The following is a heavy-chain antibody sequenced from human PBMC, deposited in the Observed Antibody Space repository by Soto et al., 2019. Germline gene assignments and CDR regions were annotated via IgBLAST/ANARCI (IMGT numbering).Heavy chain of an antibody. CDR2: ISTYNGNT. V-gene: IGHV1-18*01. J-gene: IGHJ4*02. CDR3: ARDGYGDYGY. Sequence: QVQLVQSGAEVKKPGTSVKVSCKASGYTFTSNGISWVRQAPGQGLEWMGWISTYNGNTNYAQKLKGRVTMTRDTSTSIAYMELRDLRSDDKAVYYCARDGYGDYGYWGQGSLVTVSS. CDR1: GYTFTSNG. D-gene: IGHD4-17*01.